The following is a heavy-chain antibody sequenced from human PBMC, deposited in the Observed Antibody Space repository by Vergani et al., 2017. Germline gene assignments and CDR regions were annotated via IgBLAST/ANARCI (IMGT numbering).Heavy chain of an antibody. CDR2: IYYIGST. V-gene: IGHV4-39*01. J-gene: IGHJ5*02. CDR1: GASIRSSNYY. D-gene: IGHD6-19*01. CDR3: ARHSTVEWLVKLGWIDP. Sequence: QLQLQESGPGLVKPSATLSLTCSVLGASIRSSNYYLGWIRQPPGKGLEWIASIYYIGSTYYNPSLKSRVTISVDTSKNQFSLKLSSVTAADTAVYFCARHSTVEWLVKLGWIDPWGQGILVTVSS.